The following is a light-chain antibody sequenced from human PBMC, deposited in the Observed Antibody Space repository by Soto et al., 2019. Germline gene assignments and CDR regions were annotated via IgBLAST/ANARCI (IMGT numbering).Light chain of an antibody. J-gene: IGLJ1*01. Sequence: QSALTQPPSASGTPGQRVTISCSGSSSSIGANHVDWYQQLPGTAPTVLIFSDNQRPSGVPDRFSGSKSGTSASLAITGLQSEDEADYFCKSYAGSNTYVFGSGTKVTVL. CDR1: SSSIGANH. CDR2: SDN. CDR3: KSYAGSNTYV. V-gene: IGLV1-44*01.